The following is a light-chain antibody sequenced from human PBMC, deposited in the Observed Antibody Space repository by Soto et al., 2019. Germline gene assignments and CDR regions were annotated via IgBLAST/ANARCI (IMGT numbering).Light chain of an antibody. J-gene: IGKJ1*01. Sequence: EIVLTQSPGTLSLSPGERAALSCRASQSVSNNYLAWCQQKPGQAPRLLIYGASSRATGIPDRFSGSGSGTDFTLTISRLEPEDFAVYYCQQYGSSGTFGQGTKVDIK. CDR3: QQYGSSGT. CDR1: QSVSNNY. V-gene: IGKV3-20*01. CDR2: GAS.